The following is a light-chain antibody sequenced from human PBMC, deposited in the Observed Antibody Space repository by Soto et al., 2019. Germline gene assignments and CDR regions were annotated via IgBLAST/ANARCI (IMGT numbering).Light chain of an antibody. Sequence: DIQMTQSPSTLSASVGDRVTITCRASQSISGWLACYQQKPGKAPKLLIYKASSLESGVPSRFSGSGSGTEFTLTISSLQSEDFAVYCCQQYNSWPLTFGGGTKVDIK. J-gene: IGKJ4*01. CDR2: KAS. CDR1: QSISGW. CDR3: QQYNSWPLT. V-gene: IGKV1-5*03.